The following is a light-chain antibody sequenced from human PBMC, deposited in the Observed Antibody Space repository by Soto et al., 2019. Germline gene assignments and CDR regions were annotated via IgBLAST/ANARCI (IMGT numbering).Light chain of an antibody. Sequence: EIVLTQSPGTLSLSPGEIATLSCRASQSVSSSYLAWYQQKPGQAPRLLIYDASNRATGIPARFSGSGSGTDFTLTISRLEPEDFAVYYCQQYGSSPRTFGQGTKVDIK. CDR1: QSVSSSY. J-gene: IGKJ1*01. CDR2: DAS. V-gene: IGKV3-20*01. CDR3: QQYGSSPRT.